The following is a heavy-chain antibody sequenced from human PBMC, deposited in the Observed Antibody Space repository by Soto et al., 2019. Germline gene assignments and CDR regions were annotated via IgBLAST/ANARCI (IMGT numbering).Heavy chain of an antibody. CDR3: ARDLRPRDDFWSGFRPTLENYYGMDV. Sequence: SETLSLTCTVSGGSISSGGYYWSWIRQHPGKGLEWIGYIYYSGSTYYNPSLKSRVTISVDTSKNQFSLKLSSVTAADTAVYYCARDLRPRDDFWSGFRPTLENYYGMDVWGQGTTVTVS. CDR1: GGSISSGGYY. J-gene: IGHJ6*02. V-gene: IGHV4-31*03. CDR2: IYYSGST. D-gene: IGHD3-3*01.